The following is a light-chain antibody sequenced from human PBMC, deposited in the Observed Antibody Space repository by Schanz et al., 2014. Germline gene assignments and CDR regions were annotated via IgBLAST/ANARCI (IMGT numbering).Light chain of an antibody. CDR3: QQRANLPLT. CDR1: QYISSN. V-gene: IGKV3D-15*01. J-gene: IGKJ4*01. CDR2: GAS. Sequence: EVVMSQSPATLSVSPGERATLSCRASQYISSNIAWYQQKPGQAPRLLIYGASSRATGIPDRFSGSGSGTDFTLTISRLEPEDFAVYYCQQRANLPLTFGGGTKVEIK.